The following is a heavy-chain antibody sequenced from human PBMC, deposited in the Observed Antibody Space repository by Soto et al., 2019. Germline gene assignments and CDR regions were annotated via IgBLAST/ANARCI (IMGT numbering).Heavy chain of an antibody. V-gene: IGHV3-74*03. CDR2: IGPDGSWP. CDR1: GFTFSGHW. J-gene: IGHJ4*02. D-gene: IGHD1-1*01. Sequence: PGGSLRLSCAASGFTFSGHWMHWVRQAPGKGLEWVSHIGPDGSWPTDADSVQGRFTISRDNARNTLYLQMSSLRDEGTAVYYCVRDHNWSYGYWGPGILVTVSS. CDR3: VRDHNWSYGY.